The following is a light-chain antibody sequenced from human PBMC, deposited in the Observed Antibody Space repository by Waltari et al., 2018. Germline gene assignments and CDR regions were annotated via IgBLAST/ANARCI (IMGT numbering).Light chain of an antibody. J-gene: IGLJ3*02. CDR2: EGS. CDR1: SSDVGSYNL. V-gene: IGLV2-23*01. CDR3: CSYAGSSTLWV. Sequence: QSALTQPASVSGSPGQSLTISRTGTSSDVGSYNLSSWYQQHPGKAPKLMIYEGSKRPSGVSNRFSGSKSGNTASLTISGLQAEDEADYYCCSYAGSSTLWVFGGGTKLTVL.